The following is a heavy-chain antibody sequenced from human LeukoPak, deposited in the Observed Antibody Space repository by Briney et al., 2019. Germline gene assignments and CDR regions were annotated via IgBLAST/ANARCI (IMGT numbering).Heavy chain of an antibody. CDR2: INAGNGNT. CDR1: VYTFTSYA. CDR3: ARDPTYSGSYFDY. Sequence: ASVKVSWKASVYTFTSYAMHWVRQALGQRLEWMGWINAGNGNTKYSQKFQGRVTITRDTSASTAYMELSSLRSEDTAVYYCARDPTYSGSYFDYWGQGTLVTVSS. J-gene: IGHJ4*02. D-gene: IGHD1-26*01. V-gene: IGHV1-3*01.